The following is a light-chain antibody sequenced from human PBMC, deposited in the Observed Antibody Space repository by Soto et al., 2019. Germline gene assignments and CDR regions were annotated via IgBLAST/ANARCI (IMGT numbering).Light chain of an antibody. V-gene: IGKV1-9*01. CDR1: QGVSTY. CDR3: QQLNSYPT. J-gene: IGKJ5*01. CDR2: AAS. Sequence: IQLTHSPSSLTASVGDIFTITFRASQGVSTYLAWYQQKPGKAPKLLIYAASTLQSGVPSRFSGSGSGTDFTLTISSLQPEDFATYYCQQLNSYPTFGQGTRLEIK.